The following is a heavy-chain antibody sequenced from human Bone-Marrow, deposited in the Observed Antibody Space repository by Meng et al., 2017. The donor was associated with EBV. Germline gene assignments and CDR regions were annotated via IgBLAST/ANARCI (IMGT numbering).Heavy chain of an antibody. Sequence: VQLVQSGDEVKKPGSSVKCSCKTSGGTFRGDAVTWVRQAPGQGLEWMGGLIPMSDAPHYTQKFQGRVTITADESTSTHYMDLSGLRSEDTAVYYCASESGRGFTPDYWGQGTLVTVSS. D-gene: IGHD3-10*01. CDR3: ASESGRGFTPDY. CDR1: GGTFRGDA. J-gene: IGHJ4*02. V-gene: IGHV1-69*01. CDR2: LIPMSDAP.